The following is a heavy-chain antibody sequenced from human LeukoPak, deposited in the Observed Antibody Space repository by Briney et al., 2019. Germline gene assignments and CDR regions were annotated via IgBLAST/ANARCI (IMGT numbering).Heavy chain of an antibody. V-gene: IGHV1-8*03. CDR1: GYTFTSYD. Sequence: GASVKVSCKASGYTFTSYDINWVRQATRQGLEWMGWMNPNTGNTGYAQKFQGRVTITKNTSISTAYMELSSLRSEDTAVYYCARAQSYDFWSGYYTMFYFDYWGQGALVTVSS. CDR3: ARAQSYDFWSGYYTMFYFDY. CDR2: MNPNTGNT. D-gene: IGHD3-3*01. J-gene: IGHJ4*02.